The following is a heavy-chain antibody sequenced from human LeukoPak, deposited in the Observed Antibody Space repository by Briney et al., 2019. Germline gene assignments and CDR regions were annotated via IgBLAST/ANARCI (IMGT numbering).Heavy chain of an antibody. CDR1: GYTFTSYY. CDR2: INPSGGST. V-gene: IGHV1-46*01. J-gene: IGHJ5*02. D-gene: IGHD6-13*01. Sequence: ASVKVSCKASGYTFTSYYMHWVRQAPGQGLEWMGIINPSGGSTSYAQKFQGRVTMTRDTSTSTVYMELSSLRSEDTAVYYCARDGVFSSSWYFRFDPWGQGTLVTVSS. CDR3: ARDGVFSSSWYFRFDP.